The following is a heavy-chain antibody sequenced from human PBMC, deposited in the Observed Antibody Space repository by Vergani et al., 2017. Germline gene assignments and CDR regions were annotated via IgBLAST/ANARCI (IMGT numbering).Heavy chain of an antibody. CDR2: IGTAGDT. CDR1: GFTFSSYD. CDR3: ARENDILTGRIDY. J-gene: IGHJ4*02. V-gene: IGHV3-13*01. D-gene: IGHD3-9*01. Sequence: EVQLVESGGGLVQPGGSLRLSCAASGFTFSSYDMHWVRQATGKGLEWVSAIGTAGDTYYPGSVKGRFTISRENAKNSLYLQMNSLRAGDTALYYCARENDILTGRIDYWGQGTLVTVSS.